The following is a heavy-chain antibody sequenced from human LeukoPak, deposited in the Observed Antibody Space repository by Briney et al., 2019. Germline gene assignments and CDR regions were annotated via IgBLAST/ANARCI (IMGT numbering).Heavy chain of an antibody. V-gene: IGHV3-21*01. CDR3: ARDRTGYCTSTTCASGVASY. J-gene: IGHJ4*02. Sequence: GGSLRLSCAASGFTFSSYSMNWVRQAPGKGLEWVSSISSSTTNIYYADSVKGRFTISRDNAKNSLYLQMNSLRAEDTAVYYCARDRTGYCTSTTCASGVASYWGQGTLVTVSS. D-gene: IGHD2-2*01. CDR1: GFTFSSYS. CDR2: ISSSTTNI.